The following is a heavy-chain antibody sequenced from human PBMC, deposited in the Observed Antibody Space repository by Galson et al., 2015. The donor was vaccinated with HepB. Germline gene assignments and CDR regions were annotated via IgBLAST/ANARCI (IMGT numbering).Heavy chain of an antibody. CDR1: GFTFSSYS. V-gene: IGHV3-21*01. CDR3: ARVKRHCGGDCYRFGDAFDI. J-gene: IGHJ3*02. CDR2: ISSSSSYI. Sequence: SLRLSCAASGFTFSSYSMNWVRQAPGKGLEWVSSISSSSSYIYYADSVKGRFTISRDNAKNSLYLQMNSLRAEDTAVYYCARVKRHCGGDCYRFGDAFDIWGQGTMVTVSS. D-gene: IGHD2-21*01.